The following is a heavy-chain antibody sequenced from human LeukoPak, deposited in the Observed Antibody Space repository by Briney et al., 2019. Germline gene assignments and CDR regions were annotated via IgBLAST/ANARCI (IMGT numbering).Heavy chain of an antibody. D-gene: IGHD1-1*01. V-gene: IGHV3-74*03. CDR3: ARTTMETQYFDR. J-gene: IGHJ4*02. CDR2: LKSDGSST. CDR1: GFKLSSYY. Sequence: GGSLRLACAASGFKLSSYYMDWVDQGPGKGLVWVSRLKSDGSSTKYADSVQGRFTISRDDAKNTLYLQMTSVRVEDAAVYYCARTTMETQYFDRWGQGTLVTVSS.